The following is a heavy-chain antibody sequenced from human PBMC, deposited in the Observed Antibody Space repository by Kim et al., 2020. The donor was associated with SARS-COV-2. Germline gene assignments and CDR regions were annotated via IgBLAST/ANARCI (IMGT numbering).Heavy chain of an antibody. J-gene: IGHJ5*02. D-gene: IGHD2-15*01. CDR3: ARAIVAMGWFDP. Sequence: SETLSLTCTVSGGSISSYYWSWIRQPPGKGLEWIGYIYYSGSTNYNPSLKSRVTISVDTSKNQFSLKLSSVTAADTAVYYCARAIVAMGWFDPWGQGTLVTVSS. V-gene: IGHV4-59*13. CDR1: GGSISSYY. CDR2: IYYSGST.